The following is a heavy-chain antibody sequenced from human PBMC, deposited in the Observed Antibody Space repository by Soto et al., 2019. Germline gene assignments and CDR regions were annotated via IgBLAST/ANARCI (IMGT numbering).Heavy chain of an antibody. CDR1: GFTFSSLC. Sequence: QVQLVESGGGVVQPGRSLRLSCAASGFTFSSLCMHWVRQAPGKGLEWVAIISYDGSSKYYADSVKGRFTISRDNSKNTLDLQLNSLRTEDTAVYYCAKEIGDSNDYPLDYWGQGTLVTVSS. J-gene: IGHJ4*02. CDR3: AKEIGDSNDYPLDY. D-gene: IGHD4-4*01. V-gene: IGHV3-30*18. CDR2: ISYDGSSK.